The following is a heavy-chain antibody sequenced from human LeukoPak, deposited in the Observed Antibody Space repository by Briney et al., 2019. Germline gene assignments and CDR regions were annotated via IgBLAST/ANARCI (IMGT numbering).Heavy chain of an antibody. V-gene: IGHV3-21*04. CDR2: ISSSSSYI. J-gene: IGHJ4*02. CDR3: ARGRGYDSSGYYYFDY. D-gene: IGHD3-22*01. Sequence: GGSLRLSCAASGFTFSSYSMNWVRQAPGKGLEWVSSISSSSSYIYYADSVKGRFTISRDNAKNSLYLQMNSLRAEDTALYYCARGRGYDSSGYYYFDYWGQGTLVTVSS. CDR1: GFTFSSYS.